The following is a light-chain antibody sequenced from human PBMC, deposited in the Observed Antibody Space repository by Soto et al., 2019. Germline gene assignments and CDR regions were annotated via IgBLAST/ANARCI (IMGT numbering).Light chain of an antibody. J-gene: IGKJ1*01. Sequence: DIVLTPSPDSLSVSLGERATINCKSSQSVLYSSNNKNYLAWYQQKPGQPPKLLIYWASTRESGVPDRFSGSGSGTDFTLTISSLQAEDVAVYYCQQYYNSPWTFGQGTKVDIK. CDR2: WAS. CDR3: QQYYNSPWT. V-gene: IGKV4-1*01. CDR1: QSVLYSSNNKNY.